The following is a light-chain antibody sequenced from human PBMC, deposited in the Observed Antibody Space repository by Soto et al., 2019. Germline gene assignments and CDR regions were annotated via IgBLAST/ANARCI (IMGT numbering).Light chain of an antibody. CDR2: GAS. Sequence: EIVMTQSTATLSVSPGERATLSCRASQSVSSNLAWYQQKPGQAPRLLIYGASTRGTGIPARFSGSGSGTEFTLTISSLQSEDFAVYYCQQYNNWPLTFGGGTKVEIK. V-gene: IGKV3-15*01. CDR3: QQYNNWPLT. CDR1: QSVSSN. J-gene: IGKJ4*01.